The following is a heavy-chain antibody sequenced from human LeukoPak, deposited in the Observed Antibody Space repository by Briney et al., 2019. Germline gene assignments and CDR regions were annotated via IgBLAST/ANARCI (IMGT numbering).Heavy chain of an antibody. CDR1: GGSISSSNW. J-gene: IGHJ4*02. V-gene: IGHV4-4*02. CDR3: ARGPDLYDSSGYYRAGFDY. D-gene: IGHD3-22*01. Sequence: SGTLSLTCAVSGGSISSSNWWSWVRQPPGKGLEWIGYIYYSGSTNYNPSLKSRVTISVDTSKNQFSLKLSSVTAADTAVYYCARGPDLYDSSGYYRAGFDYWGQGTLVTVSS. CDR2: IYYSGST.